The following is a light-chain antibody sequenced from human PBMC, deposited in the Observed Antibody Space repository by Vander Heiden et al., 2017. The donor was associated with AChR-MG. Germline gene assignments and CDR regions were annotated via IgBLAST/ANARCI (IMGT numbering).Light chain of an antibody. V-gene: IGLV2-14*03. CDR1: SSDVGGYNY. CDR3: SSYTSSSRV. Sequence: QSALTQPASVSGSPGQPITISCTGTSSDVGGYNYVSWYQQHPGKAPKLMIYDVSNRPSGVSNRFSGSKSGNTASLTISGLQAEDEADYYCSSYTSSSRVCGTGTKVTVL. CDR2: DVS. J-gene: IGLJ1*01.